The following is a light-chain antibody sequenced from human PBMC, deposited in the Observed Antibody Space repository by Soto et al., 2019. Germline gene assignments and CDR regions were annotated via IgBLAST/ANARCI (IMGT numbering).Light chain of an antibody. J-gene: IGKJ1*01. V-gene: IGKV3-11*01. CDR3: HQRSSWPRT. CDR1: QSVSSY. Sequence: EIVLTQSPATLSLSPGERATLSCRASQSVSSYLAWYQQKPGQAPRLLIYDASNRATGIPARFSGSGSGTDFTLTISSLETEDFAIYYCHQRSSWPRTFGQGTKVEIK. CDR2: DAS.